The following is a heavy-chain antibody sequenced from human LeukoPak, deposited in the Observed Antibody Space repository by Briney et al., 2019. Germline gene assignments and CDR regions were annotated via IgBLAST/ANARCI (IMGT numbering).Heavy chain of an antibody. CDR1: GGSISNYY. CDR3: ARDLGYSGSYGAFDI. CDR2: IHYSGST. J-gene: IGHJ3*02. V-gene: IGHV4-59*01. Sequence: SENLSLTCTVFGGSISNYYWSWIRQPPGKGLEWIGYIHYSGSTNYNPSLKSRVTISVDTSKNQFSLRLSSVTVADTAVYYCARDLGYSGSYGAFDIWGQGTMVTVSS. D-gene: IGHD1-26*01.